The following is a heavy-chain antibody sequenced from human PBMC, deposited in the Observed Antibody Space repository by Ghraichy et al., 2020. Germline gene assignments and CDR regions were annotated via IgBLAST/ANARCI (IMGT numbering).Heavy chain of an antibody. J-gene: IGHJ4*02. D-gene: IGHD1-26*01. V-gene: IGHV4-39*01. CDR3: ANSWAPYFFDY. CDR1: NGSISSSNYY. CDR2: IHHSGST. Sequence: SETLSLTCTVSNGSISSSNYYWGWIRQPPGKGLEWIGSIHHSGSTYYSPSLKSRVTISADTSKSQFSLKVTSVTAADTAVYYCANSWAPYFFDYWGQGTLVTVSS.